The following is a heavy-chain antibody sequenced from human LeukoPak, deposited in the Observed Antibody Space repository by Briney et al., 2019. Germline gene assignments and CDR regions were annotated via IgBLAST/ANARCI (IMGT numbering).Heavy chain of an antibody. V-gene: IGHV3-30*18. D-gene: IGHD3-9*01. CDR2: TSYDGSDK. CDR3: AKEDYDILTGQSNGGNY. Sequence: GGSLRLSCAASGFTFSSYGMHWVRQAPGKGLEWVAVTSYDGSDKYYADSVKGRFTISRDNSKNTLYLQMNSLRAEDTAVYYCAKEDYDILTGQSNGGNYWGQGTLVTVSS. CDR1: GFTFSSYG. J-gene: IGHJ4*02.